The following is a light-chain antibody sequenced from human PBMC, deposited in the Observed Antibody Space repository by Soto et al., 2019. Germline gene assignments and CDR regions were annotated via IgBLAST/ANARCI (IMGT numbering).Light chain of an antibody. J-gene: IGKJ1*01. CDR1: QSIGSW. Sequence: DIQMTQSPSTLSAFVGDRVTITCRASQSIGSWLAWYQQKPGKAPKLLIYKASTLKSGVPSRFSGSGSGTEFTLTISSLQPDDFATYYCQHYNSYSEALGQGTKVDI. CDR2: KAS. V-gene: IGKV1-5*03. CDR3: QHYNSYSEA.